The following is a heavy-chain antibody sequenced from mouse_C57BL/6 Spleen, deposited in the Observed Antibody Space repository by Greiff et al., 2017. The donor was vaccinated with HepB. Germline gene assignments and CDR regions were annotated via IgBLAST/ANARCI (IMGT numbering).Heavy chain of an antibody. CDR3: ARDSSGYVQFAY. CDR2: IRNKANGYTT. D-gene: IGHD3-2*02. Sequence: EVQLVESGGGLVQPGGSLSLSCAASGFTFTDYYMSWVRQPPGKALEWLGFIRNKANGYTTEYSASVKGRFTISRDNSQSILYLQMNALRAEDSATYYCARDSSGYVQFAYWGQGTLVTVSA. CDR1: GFTFTDYY. V-gene: IGHV7-3*01. J-gene: IGHJ3*01.